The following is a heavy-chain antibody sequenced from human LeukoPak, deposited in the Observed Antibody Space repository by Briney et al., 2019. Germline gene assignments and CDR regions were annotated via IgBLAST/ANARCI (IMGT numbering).Heavy chain of an antibody. Sequence: GGSLRLSSAASGFTFSSYDMHWVRQATGKGLEWVSAIGTAGDPYYPGSVKGRFTISRENAKNSLYLQMNSLRAGDTAVYYCARGNYYGSGSYSNYYYYGMDVWGKGTTVTVSS. D-gene: IGHD3-10*01. J-gene: IGHJ6*04. V-gene: IGHV3-13*05. CDR3: ARGNYYGSGSYSNYYYYGMDV. CDR2: IGTAGDP. CDR1: GFTFSSYD.